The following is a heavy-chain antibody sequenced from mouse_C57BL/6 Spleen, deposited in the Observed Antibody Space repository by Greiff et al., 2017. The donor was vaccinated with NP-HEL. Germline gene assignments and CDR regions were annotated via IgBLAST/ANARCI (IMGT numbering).Heavy chain of an antibody. J-gene: IGHJ4*01. V-gene: IGHV1-81*01. Sequence: VQLQQSGAELARPGASVKLSCKASGYTFTSYGISWVKQRTGQGLEWIGEIYPRSGNTYYNEKFKGKATLTADKSSSTAYMELRSLTAEYSAVYFGAGWGERYAMDYWGQGTSVTVSS. CDR1: GYTFTSYG. CDR3: AGWGERYAMDY. CDR2: IYPRSGNT.